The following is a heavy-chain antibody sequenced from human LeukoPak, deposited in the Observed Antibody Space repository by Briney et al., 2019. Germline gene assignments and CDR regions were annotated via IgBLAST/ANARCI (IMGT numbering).Heavy chain of an antibody. V-gene: IGHV1-2*02. CDR2: INPNSGGT. Sequence: ASVEVSCKASGYTFTGYYMHWVRQAPGQGLEWMGWINPNSGGTNYAQKFQGRVTMTRDTSISTAYMELSRLRSDDTAVYYCARGGRVTMVRIVNILAFDIWGQGTMVTVSS. CDR1: GYTFTGYY. J-gene: IGHJ3*02. D-gene: IGHD3-10*01. CDR3: ARGGRVTMVRIVNILAFDI.